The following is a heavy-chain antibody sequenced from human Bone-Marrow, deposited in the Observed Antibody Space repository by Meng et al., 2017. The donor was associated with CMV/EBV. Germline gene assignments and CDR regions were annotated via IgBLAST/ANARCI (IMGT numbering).Heavy chain of an antibody. V-gene: IGHV1-2*06. CDR1: ENTFNGYY. CDR2: INPNSGAT. J-gene: IGHJ2*01. Sequence: QVRQVQSGAEGKKPGASVKFACKVSENTFNGYYMHWVRQAAGQGLEWMGRINPNSGATEYAQNFQGRVTMTRDTSISTAYMELSRLRSDDTAVYYCARDSRHCTSASCYSWYFDLWGRGTLVTVS. D-gene: IGHD2-2*02. CDR3: ARDSRHCTSASCYSWYFDL.